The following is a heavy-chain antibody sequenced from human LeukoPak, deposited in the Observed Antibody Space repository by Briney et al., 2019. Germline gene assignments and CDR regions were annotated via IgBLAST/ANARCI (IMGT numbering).Heavy chain of an antibody. V-gene: IGHV3-23*01. CDR1: GFTFSNYA. J-gene: IGHJ4*02. D-gene: IGHD3-9*01. CDR3: ARVRYFDSSIDY. Sequence: GGSLRLSCAASGFTFSNYAMSWVRQAPGKGLEWVSAISGSGMSTYYADSVKGRFSICRDNCKNTLYLQMNSLRADDTAVYYCARVRYFDSSIDYWGQGTLVTVSS. CDR2: ISGSGMST.